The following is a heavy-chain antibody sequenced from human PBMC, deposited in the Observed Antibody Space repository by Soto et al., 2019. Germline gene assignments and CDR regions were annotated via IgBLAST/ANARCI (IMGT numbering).Heavy chain of an antibody. J-gene: IGHJ4*02. Sequence: EAQLVESGGGFVQPGGSLRLSCAGSGFIFDDFAIHWVRQAPGKGLEWVSGISWNSDSIGYADSVKGRFTISRDNAKKSLYLQMNSLRVEDTALYYCTKVGGLYDFWSGPLHFDLWGQGTLVTVSS. V-gene: IGHV3-9*01. D-gene: IGHD3-3*01. CDR1: GFIFDDFA. CDR3: TKVGGLYDFWSGPLHFDL. CDR2: ISWNSDSI.